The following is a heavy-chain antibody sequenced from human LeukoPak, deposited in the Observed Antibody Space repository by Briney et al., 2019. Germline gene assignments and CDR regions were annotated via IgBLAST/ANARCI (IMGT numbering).Heavy chain of an antibody. Sequence: GGSLRLSCAASGFTFSSYWMHWVRPASGQGLVWVSRMNSDGSSTSYADSVKGRFTISRDNAKNTLYLQMNRLRAEDTAVYYCARMRIVATSFDYWGQGTLVTVSS. CDR2: MNSDGSST. CDR1: GFTFSSYW. V-gene: IGHV3-74*01. J-gene: IGHJ4*02. CDR3: ARMRIVATSFDY. D-gene: IGHD5-12*01.